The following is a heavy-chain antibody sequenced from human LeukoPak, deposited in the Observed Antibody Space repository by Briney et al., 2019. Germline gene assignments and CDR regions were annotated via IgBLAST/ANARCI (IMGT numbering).Heavy chain of an antibody. D-gene: IGHD2-8*01. CDR1: GGSISSSSYH. CDR3: SRLTNGNPGDY. V-gene: IGHV4-39*07. Sequence: PSETLSLTCTVSGGSISSSSYHWGWIRQAPGKGLEWIGSMYYSGSTYYNPSPKSRVTISLDTSKNQFSLELNSVTAADTAVYYSSRLTNGNPGDYWGQGTLVTVSS. CDR2: MYYSGST. J-gene: IGHJ4*02.